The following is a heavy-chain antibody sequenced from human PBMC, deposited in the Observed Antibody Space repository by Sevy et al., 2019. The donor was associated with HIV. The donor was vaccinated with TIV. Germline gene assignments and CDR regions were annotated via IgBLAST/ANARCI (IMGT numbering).Heavy chain of an antibody. CDR1: RFIFNTYA. V-gene: IGHV3-30*04. J-gene: IGHJ4*02. CDR2: ISYDGSDK. D-gene: IGHD6-19*01. CDR3: ARVDYRGGWYGFVDY. Sequence: GGSLRLSCAASRFIFNTYAMHWVRQAPGKGLEWVAVISYDGSDKYYADAVEGRFTISRDNSKNTLYLQMNSLRTDDTDVYYCARVDYRGGWYGFVDYWGQGTPVTVSS.